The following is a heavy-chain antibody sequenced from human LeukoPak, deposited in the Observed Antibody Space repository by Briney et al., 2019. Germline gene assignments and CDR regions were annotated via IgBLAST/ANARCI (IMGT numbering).Heavy chain of an antibody. J-gene: IGHJ4*02. V-gene: IGHV3-74*01. CDR2: INPDGSTT. CDR1: GFTFSSYW. CDR3: AKADYYDFDS. Sequence: GGSLRLSCAASGFTFSSYWMHWVRQAPGKGLVWVSRINPDGSTTNYADSVKGRFTISRDNSNNTLYLQMNSLRAEDTAVYYCAKADYYDFDSWGQGTLVTVSS. D-gene: IGHD3-10*01.